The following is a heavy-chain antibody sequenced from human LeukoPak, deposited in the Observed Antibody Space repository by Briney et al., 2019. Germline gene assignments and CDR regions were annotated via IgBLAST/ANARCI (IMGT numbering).Heavy chain of an antibody. V-gene: IGHV4-38-2*02. CDR2: IYHSGST. J-gene: IGHJ4*02. D-gene: IGHD1-1*01. Sequence: SETLSLTCTVSGYSISSGYYWGWIRQPPGKGLEWIGSIYHSGSTYYNPSLKSRVTISVDTSKNQFSLKLSSVTAADTAVYYRAHFRGTAKYYFDYWGQGTLVTVSS. CDR1: GYSISSGYY. CDR3: AHFRGTAKYYFDY.